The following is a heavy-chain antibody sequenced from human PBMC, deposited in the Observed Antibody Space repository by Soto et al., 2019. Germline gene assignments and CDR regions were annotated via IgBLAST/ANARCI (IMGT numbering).Heavy chain of an antibody. CDR1: GGSISSSSYY. Sequence: QLQLQESGPGLVKPSETLSLTCTVSGGSISSSSYYWGWIRQPPGKGLEWIGSIYYSGSTYYNPSLKSRVIISVDTSKNQFSLKLSSVTAADTAVYYCARLGLGYCSSTSCYGEYWGQGTLVTVSS. CDR3: ARLGLGYCSSTSCYGEY. D-gene: IGHD2-2*01. J-gene: IGHJ4*02. CDR2: IYYSGST. V-gene: IGHV4-39*01.